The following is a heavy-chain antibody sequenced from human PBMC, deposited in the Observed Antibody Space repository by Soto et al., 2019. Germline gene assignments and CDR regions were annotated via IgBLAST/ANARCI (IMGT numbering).Heavy chain of an antibody. J-gene: IGHJ6*03. CDR3: AREEEGDWTVTSYFYMDV. V-gene: IGHV3-7*01. CDR2: IKQDGNEK. Sequence: GGSLRLSCAASGFTFSTYWMSWVRQAPGKGLEWVANIKQDGNEKYYVDSVKGRFTISRDNAKNSLYLQMNSLRAEDTAVYYCAREEEGDWTVTSYFYMDVWGKGTTVTVSS. CDR1: GFTFSTYW. D-gene: IGHD4-17*01.